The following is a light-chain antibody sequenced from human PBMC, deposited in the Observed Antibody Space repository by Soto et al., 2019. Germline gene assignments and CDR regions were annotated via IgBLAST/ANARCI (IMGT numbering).Light chain of an antibody. CDR2: GAF. V-gene: IGKV3-15*01. Sequence: EIVMPQSPATLSLSPGERATLSCRASQSVNNNLAWYQQKPGQAPRLLIYGAFTRATGIPARFSGSASGTEFTLTISSLQSEDFAVYYCQQYNNWPPWTFGQGTKVEIK. J-gene: IGKJ1*01. CDR1: QSVNNN. CDR3: QQYNNWPPWT.